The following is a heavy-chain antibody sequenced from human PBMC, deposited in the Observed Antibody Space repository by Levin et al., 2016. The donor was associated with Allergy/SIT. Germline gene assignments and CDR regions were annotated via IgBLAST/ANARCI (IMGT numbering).Heavy chain of an antibody. J-gene: IGHJ4*02. Sequence: PGKGLEWIGYIYHSGSTYYNPSLKSRVTISVDRSKNQFSLKLSSVTAADTAVYYCARCLYYDSSGLYFDYWGQGTLVTVSS. CDR2: IYHSGST. D-gene: IGHD3-22*01. V-gene: IGHV4-30-2*01. CDR3: ARCLYYDSSGLYFDY.